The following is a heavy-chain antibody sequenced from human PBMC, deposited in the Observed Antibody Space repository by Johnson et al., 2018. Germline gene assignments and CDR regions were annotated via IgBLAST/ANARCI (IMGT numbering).Heavy chain of an antibody. CDR2: INSAGSSP. Sequence: VQLVQSGGGFVQXGGSLRLXCAASGFTFSSYWLHWVRQAPGKGLVWVSRINSAGSSPSYADSVNGRFTISRDNAKNTLYLQMNSLRAEETAVYYCARGRYGDYSYFQHWGQGTLVTVSS. CDR1: GFTFSSYW. J-gene: IGHJ1*01. D-gene: IGHD4-17*01. CDR3: ARGRYGDYSYFQH. V-gene: IGHV3-74*02.